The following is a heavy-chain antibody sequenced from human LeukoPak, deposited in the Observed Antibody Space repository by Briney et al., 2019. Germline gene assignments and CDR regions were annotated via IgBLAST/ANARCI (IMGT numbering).Heavy chain of an antibody. D-gene: IGHD1-26*01. CDR2: ISGSGSST. J-gene: IGHJ3*02. CDR3: GKIEWELWKAFDI. CDR1: GFTFSSSA. V-gene: IGHV3-23*01. Sequence: GGSLRLSCAASGFTFSSSAMSWVRQAPGKGLEWVSGISGSGSSTYYADSVKGRFTISRDNSKNTLYLQMNSLRAEDTAVYYCGKIEWELWKAFDIWGQGTMVTVSS.